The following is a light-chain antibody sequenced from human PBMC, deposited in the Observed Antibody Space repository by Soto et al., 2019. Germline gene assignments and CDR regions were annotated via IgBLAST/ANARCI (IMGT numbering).Light chain of an antibody. CDR3: KSYTISSTVV. Sequence: QSALTQPASVSGSPGQSITISCTGNSGDVGADNYVSWYQQYPGKVPKLIIYHVSNRPSGVSNRFSGSKSGNTASLTISGLQAEDEADYYCKSYTISSTVVFGGGTKLTVL. CDR1: SGDVGADNY. J-gene: IGLJ2*01. CDR2: HVS. V-gene: IGLV2-14*01.